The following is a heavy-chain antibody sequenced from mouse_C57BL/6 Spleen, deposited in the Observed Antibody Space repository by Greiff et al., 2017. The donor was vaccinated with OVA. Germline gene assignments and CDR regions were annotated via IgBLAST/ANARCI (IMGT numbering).Heavy chain of an antibody. D-gene: IGHD3-2*01. Sequence: VQLQQSGAELVRPGASVKLSCTASGSNIKYDYMHWVKQRPEQGLEWIGWIDPENGDTEYASKFQGKATITADTSSNSAYLQLSSLTSEDTTVYYCTPDRPGSFAYWGQGTLVPVSA. CDR2: IDPENGDT. CDR3: TPDRPGSFAY. J-gene: IGHJ3*01. CDR1: GSNIKYDY. V-gene: IGHV14-4*01.